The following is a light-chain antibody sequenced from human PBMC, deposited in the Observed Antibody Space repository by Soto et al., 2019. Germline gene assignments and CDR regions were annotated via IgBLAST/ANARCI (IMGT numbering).Light chain of an antibody. CDR2: DVY. CDR1: QSVSGC. CDR3: QKRCNWPPVT. V-gene: IGKV3-11*01. J-gene: IGKJ4*01. Sequence: EIVLTQSPATLSLSPGERATLSCRASQSVSGCLAWYKQKPDQAHRLLIYDVYNRATGIPARFSGSGSGTYFTLTISSLEPEDFAVYYCQKRCNWPPVTFGGGTKVEIK.